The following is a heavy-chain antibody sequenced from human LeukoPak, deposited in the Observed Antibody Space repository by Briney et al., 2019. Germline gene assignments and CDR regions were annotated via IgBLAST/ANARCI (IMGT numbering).Heavy chain of an antibody. D-gene: IGHD2-15*01. CDR2: ISKDGSGT. J-gene: IGHJ2*01. V-gene: IGHV3-7*03. Sequence: GGSLRLSCAASGMTFRRHWMSWVRQAPGKGLEWVAKISKDGSGTDYVDSVKGRFTISRDNAKNSLYLQMNSLRAEDTAVYYCARSYCSGNNCYSDYYFDLWGRGTLVIVSS. CDR1: GMTFRRHW. CDR3: ARSYCSGNNCYSDYYFDL.